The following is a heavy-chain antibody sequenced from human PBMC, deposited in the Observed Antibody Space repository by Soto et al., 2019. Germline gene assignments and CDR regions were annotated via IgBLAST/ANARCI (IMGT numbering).Heavy chain of an antibody. CDR3: ARDTDYVGGVVAAFDI. Sequence: QVQLQESGPGLVKPSQTLSLTCTVSGGSISSGGYYWSWIRQHPGKGLEGIGYIYYSGSTNYNPSLKSRVTISVDTSKNQFSLKLSSVTAADTAVYYCARDTDYVGGVVAAFDIWGQGTMVTVSS. CDR2: IYYSGST. D-gene: IGHD2-15*01. CDR1: GGSISSGGYY. J-gene: IGHJ3*02. V-gene: IGHV4-31*03.